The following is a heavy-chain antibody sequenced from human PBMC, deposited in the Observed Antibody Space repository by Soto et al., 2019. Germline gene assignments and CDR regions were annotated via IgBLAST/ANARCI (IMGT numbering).Heavy chain of an antibody. J-gene: IGHJ4*02. CDR2: LYYSAST. CDR3: ARQFGKGQWLVGIDY. Sequence: QLQLQESGPGLVKPSETLSLTCTVSGGSISSSSYYWGWIRQPPGKGLEWIGSLYYSASTYYNPSLKSRVTISVDTSRNQCSLKLSSVTDADTAVYYCARQFGKGQWLVGIDYWGQGTLVTVSS. V-gene: IGHV4-39*01. D-gene: IGHD6-19*01. CDR1: GGSISSSSYY.